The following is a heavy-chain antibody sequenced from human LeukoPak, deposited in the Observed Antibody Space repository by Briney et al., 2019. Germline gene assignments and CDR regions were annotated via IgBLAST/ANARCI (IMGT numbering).Heavy chain of an antibody. CDR1: GFTFSDYY. CDR3: AKEFCSGVSCNLDC. V-gene: IGHV3-11*05. CDR2: ISSTSTYT. J-gene: IGHJ4*02. Sequence: PGGSERLSCAASGFTFSDYYMSWVSQAPGKGLEWVSYISSTSTYTNYADSVKGRFTISRDNAKNSLYLQMNSLRAEDTAVYYCAKEFCSGVSCNLDCWGQRILVTVPS. D-gene: IGHD2-15*01.